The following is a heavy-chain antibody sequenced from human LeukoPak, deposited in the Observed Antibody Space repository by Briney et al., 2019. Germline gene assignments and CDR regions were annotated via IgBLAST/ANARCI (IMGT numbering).Heavy chain of an antibody. Sequence: GGSLRLSCAASGFTFSSYAMHWVRQAPGKGLEWVAVISYDGSNKYYADSVKGRFTISRDNSKKTLYLQMNSLRAEDTAVYYCARSHPPYDYVWGSSDHWGQGTLVTVSS. J-gene: IGHJ4*02. CDR3: ARSHPPYDYVWGSSDH. D-gene: IGHD3-16*01. CDR1: GFTFSSYA. CDR2: ISYDGSNK. V-gene: IGHV3-30*04.